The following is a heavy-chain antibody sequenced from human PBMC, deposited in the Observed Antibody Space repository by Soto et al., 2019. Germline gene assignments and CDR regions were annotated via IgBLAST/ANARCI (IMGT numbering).Heavy chain of an antibody. J-gene: IGHJ4*02. CDR3: ARALRGEMALIHC. D-gene: IGHD3-10*01. Sequence: QVQLQESGPGLVKPSETLSLTCTVSGGSISSYYWSWIRQPPGKGLEWIGYIYYSGSTNYNPSLTSLVTIPVDTSQNRFSLKLSSVTAADTAVYYCARALRGEMALIHCWGQGTLVTVSS. CDR2: IYYSGST. V-gene: IGHV4-59*01. CDR1: GGSISSYY.